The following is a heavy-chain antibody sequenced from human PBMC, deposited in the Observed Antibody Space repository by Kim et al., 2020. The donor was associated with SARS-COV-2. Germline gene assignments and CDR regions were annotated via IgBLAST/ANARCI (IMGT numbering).Heavy chain of an antibody. CDR1: GGSISSGGYY. J-gene: IGHJ4*02. V-gene: IGHV4-31*03. CDR3: ATYYYDSSGYPGFGY. Sequence: SETLSLTCTVSGGSISSGGYYWSWIRQHPGKCLEWIGYIYYSGSTYYNPSLKSRVTISVDTSKNQFSLKLSSVTAADTAVYYCATYYYDSSGYPGFGYWGQGTLVTVSS. D-gene: IGHD3-22*01. CDR2: IYYSGST.